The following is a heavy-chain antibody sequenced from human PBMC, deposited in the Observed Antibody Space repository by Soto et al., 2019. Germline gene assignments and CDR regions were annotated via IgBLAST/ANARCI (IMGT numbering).Heavy chain of an antibody. J-gene: IGHJ6*02. D-gene: IGHD3-3*01. CDR2: INAGNGNT. CDR1: GYTFTSYA. V-gene: IGHV1-3*01. Sequence: RASVKVSCKASGYTFTSYAMHWVRQAPGQRLEWMGWINAGNGNTKYSQKFQGRVTITRDTSASTAYMELSSLRSEDTAVYYCARDHQITIFGVVTPYYYYGMDVWGQGTTVTVSS. CDR3: ARDHQITIFGVVTPYYYYGMDV.